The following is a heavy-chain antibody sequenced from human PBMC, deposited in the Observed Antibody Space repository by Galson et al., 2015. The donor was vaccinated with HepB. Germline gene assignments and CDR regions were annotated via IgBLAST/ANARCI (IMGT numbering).Heavy chain of an antibody. CDR3: ARELGGYCSSTSCYTEDYYYYYMDV. D-gene: IGHD2-2*02. CDR1: GYTFTSYY. J-gene: IGHJ6*03. V-gene: IGHV1-46*01. Sequence: SVKVSCKASGYTFTSYYMHWVRQAPGQGLEWMGIINPSGGSTSYAQKFQGRVTMTRDTSTSTVYMELSSLRSEDTAVYYCARELGGYCSSTSCYTEDYYYYYMDVWGKGTTVTVSS. CDR2: INPSGGST.